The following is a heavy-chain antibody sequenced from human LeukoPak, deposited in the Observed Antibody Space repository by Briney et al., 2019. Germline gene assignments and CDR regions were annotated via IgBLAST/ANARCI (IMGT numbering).Heavy chain of an antibody. CDR2: IIPIFGTA. Sequence: GASVKVSCKASGGTFSSYAISWVRQAPGQGLEWMGRIIPIFGTANYAQKFQGRVTITTDESTSTAYMELSSLRSEDTAVYYCARGSMSALVYAFDAWGQGTLVTVSS. CDR1: GGTFSSYA. V-gene: IGHV1-69*05. CDR3: ARGSMSALVYAFDA. J-gene: IGHJ4*02. D-gene: IGHD2-8*01.